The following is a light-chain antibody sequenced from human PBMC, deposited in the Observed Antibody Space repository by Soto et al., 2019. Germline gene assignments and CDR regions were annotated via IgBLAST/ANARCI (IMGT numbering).Light chain of an antibody. J-gene: IGLJ3*02. Sequence: QPVLTQSPSASASLGASVKLTCTLSSGHSTYAIAWHQQRPEKGPRYLMKLNSDGSHNKGDGIPDRFSGSSSGAERYLTISSLQSEDEAYYYCQTWVTGPPWVFGGGTKLTVL. CDR3: QTWVTGPPWV. V-gene: IGLV4-69*01. CDR2: LNSDGSH. CDR1: SGHSTYA.